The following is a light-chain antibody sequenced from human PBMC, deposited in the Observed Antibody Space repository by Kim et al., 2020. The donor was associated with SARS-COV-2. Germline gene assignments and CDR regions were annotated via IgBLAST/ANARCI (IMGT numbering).Light chain of an antibody. J-gene: IGLJ2*01. CDR3: QAWDSSTVV. Sequence: VAQGQTASITCGGDNWGDKWVCWYQQKPGEAAVLVIYGDSRRPSGMPERFCGCNSGNAATLTISGTQAMDEADYYCQAWDSSTVVFGGGTQLTVL. V-gene: IGLV3-1*01. CDR2: GDS. CDR1: NWGDKW.